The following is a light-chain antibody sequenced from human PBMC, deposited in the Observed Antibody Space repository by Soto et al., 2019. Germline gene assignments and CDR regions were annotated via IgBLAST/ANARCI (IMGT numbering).Light chain of an antibody. V-gene: IGKV3D-15*01. CDR2: GTS. CDR3: QQYNNWPRT. CDR1: QSVNSK. Sequence: EIVLTQSPGTLSLSPGERATLSCRASQSVNSKVAWYQQKSGQPPRLLISGTSNRATGIPDRFSGSGSGTEFALTISGLQSEDFAVYYCQQYNNWPRTFGQGTKVDIK. J-gene: IGKJ1*01.